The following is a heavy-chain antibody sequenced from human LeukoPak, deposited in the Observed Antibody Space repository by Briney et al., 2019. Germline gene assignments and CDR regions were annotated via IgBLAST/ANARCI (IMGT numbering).Heavy chain of an antibody. J-gene: IGHJ6*03. D-gene: IGHD2-21*02. CDR3: AKDGDYYHYYYMDV. CDR1: GFTFSTYG. Sequence: PGGSLRLSCAASGFTFSTYGMHWVRQAPGKGLEWVAFIRYNGSHKYYADSAKGRFTISRDNSKNTLYLQMNSLRTEDTAVYYCAKDGDYYHYYYMDVWGKGTTVTISS. V-gene: IGHV3-30*02. CDR2: IRYNGSHK.